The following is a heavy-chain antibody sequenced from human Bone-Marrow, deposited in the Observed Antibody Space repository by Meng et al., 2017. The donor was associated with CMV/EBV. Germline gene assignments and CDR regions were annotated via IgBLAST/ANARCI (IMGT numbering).Heavy chain of an antibody. CDR2: ISSSGSTI. CDR1: GFTFSSYE. Sequence: GESLKISCAASGFTFSSYEMNWVRQAPGKGLEWVSYISSSGSTIYYADSVKGRFTISRDNAKNSLYLQMNSLRAEDTAVYYCARDGTYYDFWSGYYAPMPYYYYGMDVWGQGTTVTVSS. D-gene: IGHD3-3*01. J-gene: IGHJ6*02. V-gene: IGHV3-48*03. CDR3: ARDGTYYDFWSGYYAPMPYYYYGMDV.